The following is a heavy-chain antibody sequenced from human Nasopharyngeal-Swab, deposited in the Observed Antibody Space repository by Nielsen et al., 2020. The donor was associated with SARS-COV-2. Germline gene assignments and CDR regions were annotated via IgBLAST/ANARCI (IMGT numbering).Heavy chain of an antibody. Sequence: SETLSLTCTVSGGSISSGGYYWSWIRQHPGKGVEWIGYIYYSGSTYYNPSLKSRVTISVDTSKNQFSLKLSSVTAADPAVYYCARAGITIFGVVTHFDYWGQGTLVTVSS. V-gene: IGHV4-31*03. CDR3: ARAGITIFGVVTHFDY. CDR2: IYYSGST. J-gene: IGHJ4*02. CDR1: GGSISSGGYY. D-gene: IGHD3-3*01.